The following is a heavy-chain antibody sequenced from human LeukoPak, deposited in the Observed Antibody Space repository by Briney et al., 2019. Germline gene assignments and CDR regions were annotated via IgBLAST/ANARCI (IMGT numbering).Heavy chain of an antibody. J-gene: IGHJ3*02. D-gene: IGHD2-15*01. Sequence: SQTLSLTCAISGDSVSSNSAAWNWIWQSPSRGLEWLGRTYYRSKWYNDYALSVESRITINPDTSKNQFSLQLNSVTPEDTAVYYCAREVVAGDDAFDIWGQGTMVTVSS. CDR2: TYYRSKWYN. CDR3: AREVVAGDDAFDI. V-gene: IGHV6-1*01. CDR1: GDSVSSNSAA.